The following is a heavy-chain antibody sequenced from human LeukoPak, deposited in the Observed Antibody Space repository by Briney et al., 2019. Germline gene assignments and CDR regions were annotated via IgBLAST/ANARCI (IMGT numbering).Heavy chain of an antibody. Sequence: PSETLSLTCNVSGGSISSYYWNWIRQPPGKGLERIGYMSYSGSTHYNPSLESRVTILADTSTSQVSLTLSSVTAEDTAVYYCATYPHYYGTSGVDYWGQGTLVTVSS. J-gene: IGHJ4*02. V-gene: IGHV4-59*08. CDR1: GGSISSYY. CDR2: MSYSGST. D-gene: IGHD3-10*01. CDR3: ATYPHYYGTSGVDY.